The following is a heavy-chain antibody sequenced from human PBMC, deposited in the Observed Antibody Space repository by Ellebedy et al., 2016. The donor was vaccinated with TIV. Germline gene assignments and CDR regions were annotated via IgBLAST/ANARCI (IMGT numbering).Heavy chain of an antibody. D-gene: IGHD7-27*01. CDR3: ARHELGSNAAFDS. V-gene: IGHV5-10-1*01. J-gene: IGHJ4*02. Sequence: GESLKISXKGSGYSFTSYWISWVRQMPGKGLEWMGRIDPNDPSGSYTSYSPSFQGHVTVSTDKSISTAYLQWSSLKASDTAMYYCARHELGSNAAFDSWGPGTLVIVSS. CDR2: IDPNDPSGSYT. CDR1: GYSFTSYW.